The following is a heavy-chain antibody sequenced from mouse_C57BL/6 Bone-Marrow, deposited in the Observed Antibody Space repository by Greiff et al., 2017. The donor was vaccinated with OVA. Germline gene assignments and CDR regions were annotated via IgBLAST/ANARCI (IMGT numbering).Heavy chain of an antibody. Sequence: VQLQQSGPELVKPGASVKIPCKASGYTFTDYNMDWVKQSHGKSLEWIGDINPNNGGTIYNQKFKGKATLTVDKSSSTAYMELRSLTSEDTAVYYCARRIYDYVFAYWGQGTLVTVSA. J-gene: IGHJ3*01. D-gene: IGHD2-4*01. V-gene: IGHV1-18*01. CDR3: ARRIYDYVFAY. CDR2: INPNNGGT. CDR1: GYTFTDYN.